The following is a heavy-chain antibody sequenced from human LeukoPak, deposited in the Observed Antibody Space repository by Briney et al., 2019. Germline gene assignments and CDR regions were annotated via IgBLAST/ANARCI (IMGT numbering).Heavy chain of an antibody. J-gene: IGHJ6*03. CDR2: IWYDGSNK. V-gene: IGHV3-33*01. CDR3: ARDPSSIAAANYYYYMDV. D-gene: IGHD6-13*01. CDR1: GFTFSSYG. Sequence: GGSLRLSCAASGFTFSSYGMHWVRQAPGKGLERVAVIWYDGSNKYYADSVKGRFTISRDNSKNTLYLQMNSLRAEDTAVYYCARDPSSIAAANYYYYMDVWGKGTTVTVSS.